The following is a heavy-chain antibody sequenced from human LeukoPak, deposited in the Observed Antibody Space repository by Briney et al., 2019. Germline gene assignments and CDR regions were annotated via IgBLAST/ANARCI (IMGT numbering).Heavy chain of an antibody. D-gene: IGHD3-10*02. CDR1: GFTFGDYA. CDR3: TRGLDSWGSTMLDYCDY. CDR2: IRRKAYGGTS. Sequence: GGSLRLSCAASGFTFGDYAMSWFRQAPGKGLEWVGFIRRKAYGGTSEYAASVEGRFTVSRDDSKSIAYLQMNSLKTEDTAVYYCTRGLDSWGSTMLDYCDYWGQGTLVTVSS. J-gene: IGHJ4*02. V-gene: IGHV3-49*03.